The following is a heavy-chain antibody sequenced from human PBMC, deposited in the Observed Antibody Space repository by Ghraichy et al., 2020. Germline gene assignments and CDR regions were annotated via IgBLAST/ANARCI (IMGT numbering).Heavy chain of an antibody. V-gene: IGHV3-74*01. J-gene: IGHJ5*02. CDR3: ARETGYFDP. D-gene: IGHD5-12*01. CDR2: INREGSVT. CDR1: GLTFSDYW. Sequence: LSLTCAASGLTFSDYWMHWLRQAPGKGLVWVSRINREGSVTGYADSVKGRFSSSRDNAKNTLYLQMNSLTAEDTAVYYCARETGYFDPWGRGTLVTVSS.